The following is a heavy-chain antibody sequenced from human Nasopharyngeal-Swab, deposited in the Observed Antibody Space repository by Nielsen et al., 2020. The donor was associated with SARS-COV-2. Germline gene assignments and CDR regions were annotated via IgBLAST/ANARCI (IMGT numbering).Heavy chain of an antibody. Sequence: EGSLTLSCAASGFTFSSFAMHWVRQAPGKGLEWVGLISYDGSHENYADSVKGRFTISRDNAKNSLYLQMNSLRAEDTAVYYCARDGLDYDFWSAYFMDVWGQGTTVTVSS. CDR1: GFTFSSFA. V-gene: IGHV3-30*04. CDR2: ISYDGSHE. J-gene: IGHJ6*02. CDR3: ARDGLDYDFWSAYFMDV. D-gene: IGHD3-3*01.